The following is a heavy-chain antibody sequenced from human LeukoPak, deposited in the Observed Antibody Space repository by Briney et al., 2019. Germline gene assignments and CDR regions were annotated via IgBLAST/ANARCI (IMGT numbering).Heavy chain of an antibody. D-gene: IGHD2-2*01. Sequence: GGSLRLSCAASGFNFSSYAMTWVRQAPGKGLEWVSGVTGPSSNTYYADSVKGRFTISRDNSKNMLYLEMNSLRVEDTAIYYCAKDRSSSTSRSNYWGRGTLVTVSS. J-gene: IGHJ4*02. CDR2: VTGPSSNT. V-gene: IGHV3-23*01. CDR3: AKDRSSSTSRSNY. CDR1: GFNFSSYA.